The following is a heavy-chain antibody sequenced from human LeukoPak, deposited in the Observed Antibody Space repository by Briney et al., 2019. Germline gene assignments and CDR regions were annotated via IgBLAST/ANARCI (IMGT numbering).Heavy chain of an antibody. CDR3: AKRGRGGGAVAGYDC. CDR2: ISYDGSNK. D-gene: IGHD6-19*01. J-gene: IGHJ4*02. V-gene: IGHV3-30*18. Sequence: SGGSLRLSCAASGFTFSSYGMHWVRQAPGKGLEWVAVISYDGSNKYYADSVKGRFTISRDNSKNTLYLQMNSLRAEDTAVYYGAKRGRGGGAVAGYDCWGQGTLVTVSS. CDR1: GFTFSSYG.